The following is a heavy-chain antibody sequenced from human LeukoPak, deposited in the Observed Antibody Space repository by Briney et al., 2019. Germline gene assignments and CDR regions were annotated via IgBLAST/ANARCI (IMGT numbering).Heavy chain of an antibody. V-gene: IGHV4-39*07. CDR1: GGSISSSSYY. CDR3: TRSFPGIVGAADF. J-gene: IGHJ4*02. Sequence: SGTLSLTCTVSGGSISSSSYYWGWIRQPPGKGLEWIGSIYYSGSTYYNPSLKSRVTISVDTSKNQFSLKVTSMTAADTGVYYCTRSFPGIVGAADFWGQGTLVTVSS. CDR2: IYYSGST. D-gene: IGHD1-26*01.